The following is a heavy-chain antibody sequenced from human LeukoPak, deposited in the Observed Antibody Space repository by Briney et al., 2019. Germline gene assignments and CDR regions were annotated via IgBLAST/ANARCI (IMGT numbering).Heavy chain of an antibody. D-gene: IGHD2-2*01. V-gene: IGHV3-30*18. CDR2: ISYDGTKK. CDR1: GFTFSTYA. CDR3: AKVPSGCYACDFDY. Sequence: GGSLRLSCRASGFTFSTYAMHWVRQAPGKGLECVSVISYDGTKKDYADSVKGRFTISRDNSKNTLYLQMNSLRAEDTALYYCAKVPSGCYACDFDYWGQGTLVTVSS. J-gene: IGHJ4*02.